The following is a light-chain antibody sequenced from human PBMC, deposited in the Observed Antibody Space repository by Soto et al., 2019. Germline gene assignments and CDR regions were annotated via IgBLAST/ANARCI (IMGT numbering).Light chain of an antibody. CDR2: GAS. CDR1: QSVRSN. V-gene: IGKV3-15*01. Sequence: EVVLTQSPATLSLSPGERATLSCRASQSVRSNLAWYQQKPGQSPRLLIYGASTRATGIPARSSGSGSGTEFTLTISSLQSEDFAVYYCQQYNNWPPITFGQGTRLEIK. J-gene: IGKJ5*01. CDR3: QQYNNWPPIT.